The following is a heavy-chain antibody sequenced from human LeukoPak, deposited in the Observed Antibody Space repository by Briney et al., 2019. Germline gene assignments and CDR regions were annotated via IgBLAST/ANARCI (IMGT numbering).Heavy chain of an antibody. J-gene: IGHJ6*02. V-gene: IGHV4-34*01. CDR3: PRGSGYYYGMGV. CDR1: GGSFSGYY. CDR2: INHSGST. Sequence: SETLSLTCAVYGGSFSGYYWSWIRQPPGKGLEWIGEINHSGSTNYNPSLKSRVTISVDTSKNQFSLKLSSVTAADTAVYYCPRGSGYYYGMGVWGQGTTVTVSS. D-gene: IGHD3-10*01.